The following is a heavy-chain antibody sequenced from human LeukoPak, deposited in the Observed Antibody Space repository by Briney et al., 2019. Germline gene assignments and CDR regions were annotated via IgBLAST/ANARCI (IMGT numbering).Heavy chain of an antibody. CDR1: GFTFSSYW. V-gene: IGHV3-74*01. D-gene: IGHD2-2*01. CDR3: ARVTLGYCSSTSCSPYYFDY. J-gene: IGHJ4*02. Sequence: GGSLRLSCAASGFTFSSYWMHWVRQAPGKGLVWVSRINSDGSSTSYADSVKGRFTISRDNAKNTLYLQMNSLRAEDTAVYYCARVTLGYCSSTSCSPYYFDYWGQGTLVTVSS. CDR2: INSDGSST.